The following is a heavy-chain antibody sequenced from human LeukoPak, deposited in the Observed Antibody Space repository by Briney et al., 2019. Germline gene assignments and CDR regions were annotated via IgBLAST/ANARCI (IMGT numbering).Heavy chain of an antibody. CDR2: INGDGSST. V-gene: IGHV3-74*01. D-gene: IGHD4-17*01. CDR1: GLTFRSHC. CDR3: ATRPADGDYGVLDY. J-gene: IGHJ4*02. Sequence: GGSLRLSCAASGLTFRSHCMHWVRQAPGKGLVWVSRINGDGSSTRYADSVKGRFTISRDNAENTVYLQMNSLRGEDTAVYYCATRPADGDYGVLDYWGQGTLVTVSS.